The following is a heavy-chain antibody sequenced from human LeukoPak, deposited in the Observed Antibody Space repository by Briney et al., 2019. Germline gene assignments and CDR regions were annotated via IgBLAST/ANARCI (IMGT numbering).Heavy chain of an antibody. CDR3: AKVWCSSTSCYSGIYYYYGMDV. CDR2: ISGSGGTT. J-gene: IGHJ6*04. CDR1: GITFSSHA. Sequence: TGGSLRLSCAASGITFSSHAMSWVRQAPGKGMEWVSAISGSGGTTYYADSVKGWFTISRDNSKDTLSLQMNSLRGEDTAVYYCAKVWCSSTSCYSGIYYYYGMDVWGKGTTVTVSS. D-gene: IGHD2-2*01. V-gene: IGHV3-23*01.